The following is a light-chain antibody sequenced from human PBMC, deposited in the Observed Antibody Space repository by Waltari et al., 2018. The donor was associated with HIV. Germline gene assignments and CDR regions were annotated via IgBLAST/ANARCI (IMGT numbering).Light chain of an antibody. CDR3: MQALEIPLT. CDR1: QSLLHNNGYNY. V-gene: IGKV2-28*01. J-gene: IGKJ4*01. Sequence: DIVMTQPPFFLPVSPGEPASISCSSSQSLLHNNGYNYLNWYMQRPGQSPQLLIYLASHRASGVPYRFSGSGSGTEFTLHIKKVEADDVGLYFCMQALEIPLTFGGGTKVEIK. CDR2: LAS.